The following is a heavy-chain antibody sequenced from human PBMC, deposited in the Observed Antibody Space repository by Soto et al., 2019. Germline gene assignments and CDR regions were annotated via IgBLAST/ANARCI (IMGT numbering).Heavy chain of an antibody. Sequence: GGSLRLSCVASGFPFRNYSMSWVRQAPGRGLEWVSSISGRGDITYYADSVKGRFTISRDNSKNTLYVQMNSLRAEDTAVYYCAKVKRWTYLDYWGKGTLVTVSS. J-gene: IGHJ4*02. CDR3: AKVKRWTYLDY. CDR2: ISGRGDIT. CDR1: GFPFRNYS. V-gene: IGHV3-23*01.